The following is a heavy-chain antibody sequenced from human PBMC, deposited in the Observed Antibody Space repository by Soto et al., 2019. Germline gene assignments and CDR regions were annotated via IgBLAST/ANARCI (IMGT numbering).Heavy chain of an antibody. CDR3: ATDGGKSNWFDP. Sequence: PSEPLSLTCAVSGGSISSGGYSWSWIRQPPGKGLEWIGYIYHSGSTYYNPSLKSRVTISVDRSKNQFSLKLSSVTAADTAVYYCATDGGKSNWFDPCGQGNLVSV. CDR1: GGSISSGGYS. D-gene: IGHD2-15*01. CDR2: IYHSGST. J-gene: IGHJ5*02. V-gene: IGHV4-30-2*01.